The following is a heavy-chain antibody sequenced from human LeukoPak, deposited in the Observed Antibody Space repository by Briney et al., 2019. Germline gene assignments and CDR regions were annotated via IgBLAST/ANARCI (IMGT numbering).Heavy chain of an antibody. CDR3: TRQLRFLEWLLREHVENWFDP. CDR1: GGSISSSSYY. CDR2: IYYSGST. V-gene: IGHV4-39*01. D-gene: IGHD3-3*01. Sequence: SETLSLTCTVSGGSISSSSYYWGWIRQPPGKGLEWIGSIYYSGSTYYNPSLKSRVTISVDTSKNQFSLKLSSVTAADTAVYYCTRQLRFLEWLLREHVENWFDPWGQGTLVTVSS. J-gene: IGHJ5*02.